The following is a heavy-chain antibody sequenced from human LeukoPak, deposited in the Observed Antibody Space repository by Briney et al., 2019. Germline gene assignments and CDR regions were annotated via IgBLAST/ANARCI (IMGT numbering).Heavy chain of an antibody. CDR1: GYSFTSYW. CDR2: IYPGDSDT. D-gene: IGHD3-10*01. J-gene: IGHJ6*03. V-gene: IGHV5-51*01. Sequence: KRGESLKISCKGSGYSFTSYWIGWVRQMPGKGLEWMGIIYPGDSDTRYSPSFQGQVTISADKSISTAYLQWSSLKASDTAMYYCARMVRAGQLVYYYYMDVWGNGTTVTVSS. CDR3: ARMVRAGQLVYYYYMDV.